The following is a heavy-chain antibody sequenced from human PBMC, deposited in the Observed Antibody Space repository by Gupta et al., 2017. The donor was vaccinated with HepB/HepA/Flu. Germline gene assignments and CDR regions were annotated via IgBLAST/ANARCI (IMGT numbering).Heavy chain of an antibody. J-gene: IGHJ4*02. D-gene: IGHD1-26*01. CDR1: GFTFSSYG. CDR3: ARDENVGGFDY. CDR2: IWYDGSNK. V-gene: IGHV3-33*01. Sequence: QVQLVESGGGVVQPGRSLRLSCAASGFTFSSYGMHWVRQAPGKGLEWVAVIWYDGSNKYYADSVKGRFTISRDNSKNTLYLQMNSLRAEDTAVYYCARDENVGGFDYWGQGTLVTVSS.